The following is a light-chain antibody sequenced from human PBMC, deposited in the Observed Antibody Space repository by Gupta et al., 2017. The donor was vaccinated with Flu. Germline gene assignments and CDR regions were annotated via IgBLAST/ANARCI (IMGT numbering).Light chain of an antibody. CDR3: RQYLQCS. J-gene: IGKJ2*04. CDR1: QSLLHSNGYNY. V-gene: IGKV2-28*01. Sequence: DIVMTQSPLSLPVTPGEPASISCRSSQSLLHSNGYNYLDWYRQKPGQSPQLLIYWRENLDSEGNDRFSGSGPGADFTLKSSREEDEDVGVYYFRQYLQCSFGQGTKLEIE. CDR2: WRE.